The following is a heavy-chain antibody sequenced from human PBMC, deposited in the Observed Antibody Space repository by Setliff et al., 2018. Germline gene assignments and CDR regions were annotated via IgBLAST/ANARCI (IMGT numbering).Heavy chain of an antibody. CDR3: ARLYEFGELFSNY. CDR1: GYSISSGYY. Sequence: SETLSLTCAVSGYSISSGYYWGWIRQPPGKGLEWIGSTYHSGSTYYNPSLKSRVTISVDTSKNQFSLKLSSVTAADTAVYYCARLYEFGELFSNYWGQGTLVTVSS. CDR2: TYHSGST. V-gene: IGHV4-38-2*01. J-gene: IGHJ4*02. D-gene: IGHD3-10*01.